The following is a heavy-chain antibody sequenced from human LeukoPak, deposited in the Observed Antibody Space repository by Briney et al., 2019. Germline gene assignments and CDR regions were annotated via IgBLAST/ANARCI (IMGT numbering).Heavy chain of an antibody. V-gene: IGHV4-59*08. CDR3: ARQGVNWFDP. CDR1: GGSISSYY. CDR2: IYYSGST. Sequence: PSETLSLTCTVSGGSISSYYWSWIRQPPGKGLEWIGYIYYSGSTNYNPSLKSRVTISVDTSKNQFSLKLSSVTAADTAVYYCARQGVNWFDPWGQGTLVTVSS. J-gene: IGHJ5*02.